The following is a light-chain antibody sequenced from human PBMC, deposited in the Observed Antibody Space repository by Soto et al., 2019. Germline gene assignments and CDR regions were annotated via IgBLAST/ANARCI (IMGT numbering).Light chain of an antibody. CDR2: DVS. CDR3: CSYAGGNSLV. V-gene: IGLV2-8*01. CDR1: SSDVGGYKY. J-gene: IGLJ2*01. Sequence: QSALTQPPSASGSPGQSVTISCTGTSSDVGGYKYVSWYQQHPGKAPKLIIYDVSKLPSGVPDRFSGSKSGNTASLTVSGLLAEDEADYDGCSYAGGNSLVFGGGTKLTVL.